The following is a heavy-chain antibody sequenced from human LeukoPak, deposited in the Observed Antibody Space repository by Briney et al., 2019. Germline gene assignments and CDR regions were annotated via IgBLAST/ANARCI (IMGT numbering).Heavy chain of an antibody. J-gene: IGHJ3*02. CDR3: ASLNPAQDAFNI. CDR2: IYTSGGT. CDR1: GGSISSYY. D-gene: IGHD1-14*01. Sequence: SETLSLTCTVSGGSISSYYWSWIRQPAGKGLEWIGRIYTSGGTNYNPSLKSRITMSVDTSKNHFSLKLSSVTAADTAVYYCASLNPAQDAFNIWGQGTMVTVSS. V-gene: IGHV4-4*07.